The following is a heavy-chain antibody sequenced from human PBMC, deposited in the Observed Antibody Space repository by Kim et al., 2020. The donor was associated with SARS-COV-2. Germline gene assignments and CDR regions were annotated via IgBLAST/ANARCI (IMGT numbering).Heavy chain of an antibody. CDR3: ARDVSGADDY. J-gene: IGHJ4*02. CDR1: GFTFSSYW. V-gene: IGHV3-74*01. CDR2: TNEVGSVT. D-gene: IGHD3-10*01. Sequence: GGSLRLSCATSGFTFSSYWMHWVRQAPGKGLVLVSRTNEVGSVTNYADSVKGRFTISRDNAENTLYLQMNSLTADDTAMYFCARDVSGADDYCGQGTLVTVSS.